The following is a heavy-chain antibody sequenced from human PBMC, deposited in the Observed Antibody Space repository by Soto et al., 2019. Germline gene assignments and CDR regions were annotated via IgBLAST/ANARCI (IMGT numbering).Heavy chain of an antibody. Sequence: QVQLVQSGAEEKKPGASVKVSCKASGYTFTSYAMHWVRQAPGQRLEWMGWINAGNGNTKYSQKFQGRVTITRDTSASTAYMELSSLRSEDTAVYYCARSGSGDPQAIGDYWGQGTLVTVSS. D-gene: IGHD3-10*01. J-gene: IGHJ4*02. CDR3: ARSGSGDPQAIGDY. CDR2: INAGNGNT. CDR1: GYTFTSYA. V-gene: IGHV1-3*05.